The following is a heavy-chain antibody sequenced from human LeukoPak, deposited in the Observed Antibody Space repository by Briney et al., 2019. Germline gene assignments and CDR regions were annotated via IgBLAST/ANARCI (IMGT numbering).Heavy chain of an antibody. D-gene: IGHD2-21*02. V-gene: IGHV4-4*07. CDR2: IYTSGST. Sequence: SETLSLTCDVSGGSIRIYSWSWIRQPAGKGLEWIGRIYTSGSTNYNPSLKSRVTISVDTSKNQFSLRLSSVTAADTAVYYCARAAYCGGDSYSLDYWGQGTLVTVSS. CDR3: ARAAYCGGDSYSLDY. CDR1: GGSIRIYS. J-gene: IGHJ4*02.